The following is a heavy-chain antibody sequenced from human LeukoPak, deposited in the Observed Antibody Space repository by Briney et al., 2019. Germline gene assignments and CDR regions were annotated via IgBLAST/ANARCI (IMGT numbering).Heavy chain of an antibody. CDR3: ASGSIAAAWYFDY. Sequence: ASVKVSCKASGGTFSSYAISWVRQAPGQGLEWMGRIIPILGIAIYAQKFQGRVTITADKSTSTAYMELSSLRSEDTAVYYCASGSIAAAWYFDYWGQGTLVTVSS. CDR2: IIPILGIA. D-gene: IGHD6-13*01. V-gene: IGHV1-69*04. J-gene: IGHJ4*02. CDR1: GGTFSSYA.